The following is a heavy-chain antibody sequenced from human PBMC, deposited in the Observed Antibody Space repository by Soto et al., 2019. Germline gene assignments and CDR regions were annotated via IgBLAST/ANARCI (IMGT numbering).Heavy chain of an antibody. CDR3: ARGEWLATIKPYFAY. D-gene: IGHD5-12*01. Sequence: ASETLSLTCTVSGASMNSYHWSWIRQPAGKGLEWIGHIHSSGSTNYNPSLKSRVTMSVDTSKNQFSLRLMSLTAADTAVYYCARGEWLATIKPYFAYWGQGTLVTVSS. CDR2: IHSSGST. V-gene: IGHV4-4*07. CDR1: GASMNSYH. J-gene: IGHJ4*02.